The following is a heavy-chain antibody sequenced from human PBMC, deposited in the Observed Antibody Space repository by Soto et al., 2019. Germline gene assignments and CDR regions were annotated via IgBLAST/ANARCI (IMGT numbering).Heavy chain of an antibody. Sequence: SETLSLTCTVSGGSISSGDYYWSWIRQPPGKGLEWIGYIFYSGSTYYNPSLKSRVSISVDTSKNQFSLKLSSVTAADTAVYYCARDRGSSWMYKWFDPWGQGTLVTSPQ. D-gene: IGHD6-13*01. J-gene: IGHJ5*02. V-gene: IGHV4-30-4*01. CDR1: GGSISSGDYY. CDR2: IFYSGST. CDR3: ARDRGSSWMYKWFDP.